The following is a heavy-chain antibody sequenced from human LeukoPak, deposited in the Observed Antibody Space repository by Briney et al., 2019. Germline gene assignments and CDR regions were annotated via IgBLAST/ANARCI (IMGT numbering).Heavy chain of an antibody. V-gene: IGHV4-59*08. J-gene: IGHJ4*02. D-gene: IGHD6-13*01. Sequence: SETLSLTCTVSGDSISNYYWSWIRQPPGKGLEWIGYIYHSGLTNYNPSLKSPVTISADTSKNQFSLGLSSVTAADTAVYYCAKGRTAAGSFDYWGQGTLVTVSS. CDR3: AKGRTAAGSFDY. CDR1: GDSISNYY. CDR2: IYHSGLT.